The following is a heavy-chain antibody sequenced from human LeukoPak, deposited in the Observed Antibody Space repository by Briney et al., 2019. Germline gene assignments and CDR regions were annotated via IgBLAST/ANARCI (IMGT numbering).Heavy chain of an antibody. CDR1: GFTFSSYA. Sequence: GGSLRLSCAASGFTFSSYAMSWVRQAPGKGLEWVSTISGSGGSAYYADSVKGRFTISRDNSKNRLYLQMNSLRAEDTAVYYCAKARRYGDALDYWGQGTLVTVSS. J-gene: IGHJ4*02. CDR2: ISGSGGSA. CDR3: AKARRYGDALDY. V-gene: IGHV3-23*01. D-gene: IGHD4-17*01.